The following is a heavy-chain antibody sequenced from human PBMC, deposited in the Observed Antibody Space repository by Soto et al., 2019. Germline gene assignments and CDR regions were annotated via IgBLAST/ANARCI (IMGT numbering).Heavy chain of an antibody. CDR3: ARESEDLTSNFDY. J-gene: IGHJ4*02. Sequence: GGSLRLSCAASGFTFTRYSMNWVRQAPGKGLEWVSSISSTTNYIYYGDSMRGRFTISRDNAKSSLYLEMNSLRAEDTAVYYCARESEDLTSNFDYWGQGTLVTVSS. CDR1: GFTFTRYS. CDR2: ISSTTNYI. V-gene: IGHV3-21*06.